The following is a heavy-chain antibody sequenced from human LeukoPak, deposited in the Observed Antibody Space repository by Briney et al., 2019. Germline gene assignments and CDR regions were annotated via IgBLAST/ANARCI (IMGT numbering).Heavy chain of an antibody. D-gene: IGHD5-18*01. CDR1: GFTFSSYW. Sequence: GGSLRLSCAASGFTFSSYWMSWVRQAPGKGLEWVANIKQDGSEKYYVGSVKGRFTISRDNAKNSLYLQMNSLRAEDTAVYYCARDLRRGYSYSLDYWGQGTLVTVSS. V-gene: IGHV3-7*01. CDR2: IKQDGSEK. CDR3: ARDLRRGYSYSLDY. J-gene: IGHJ4*02.